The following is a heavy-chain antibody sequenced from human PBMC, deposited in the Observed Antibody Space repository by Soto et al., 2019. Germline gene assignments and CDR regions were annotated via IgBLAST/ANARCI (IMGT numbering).Heavy chain of an antibody. J-gene: IGHJ6*02. CDR2: INHSGST. CDR3: ARGMAAGSGVGMDV. Sequence: PSETLSVTCAVDGGSFRGSGWTGIAKSPGKGLEWIGEINHSGSTNYTPSLKSRVTISVDTSKNQFPLKLSSVTAADTAVYYCARGMAAGSGVGMDVWGQGTTVTVS. V-gene: IGHV4-34*01. D-gene: IGHD3-10*01. CDR1: GGSFRGSG.